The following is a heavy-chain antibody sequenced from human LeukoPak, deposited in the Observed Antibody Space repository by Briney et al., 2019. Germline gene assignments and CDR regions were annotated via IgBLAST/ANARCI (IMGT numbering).Heavy chain of an antibody. D-gene: IGHD3-9*01. CDR2: ISSSGSTI. V-gene: IGHV3-48*03. CDR1: GFTFSSYE. Sequence: GGSLRLSCAASGFTFSSYEMNWVRQAPGKGLEWVSYISSSGSTIYYADSVKGRLTISRDNAKNSLYLQMNSLRAEDTAVYYCARAYYDILTGYYWYYFDYWGQGTLVTVSS. J-gene: IGHJ4*02. CDR3: ARAYYDILTGYYWYYFDY.